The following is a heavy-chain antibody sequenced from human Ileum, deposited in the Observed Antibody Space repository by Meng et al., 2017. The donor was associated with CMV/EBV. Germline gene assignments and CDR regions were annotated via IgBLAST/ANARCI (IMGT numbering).Heavy chain of an antibody. Sequence: SCKTSGCTFTSNNIIWVRQAPGQGPEWMGWIDTNTGNPTYAQGFTGRFVFSLDTSVKTAYLQISSLKAEDTAVYYCARDGLSGRYFDYWGQGTLVTVSS. CDR2: IDTNTGNP. CDR1: GCTFTSNN. J-gene: IGHJ4*02. V-gene: IGHV7-4-1*02. D-gene: IGHD1-26*01. CDR3: ARDGLSGRYFDY.